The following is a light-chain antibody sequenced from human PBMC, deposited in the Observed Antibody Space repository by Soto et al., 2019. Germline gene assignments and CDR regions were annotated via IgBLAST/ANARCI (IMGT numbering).Light chain of an antibody. V-gene: IGLV2-14*01. CDR1: SSDVGGYNY. J-gene: IGLJ1*01. CDR3: SSYTSSSTLV. CDR2: DVS. Sequence: QSALTQPASVSGSPGQSINISCTGTSSDVGGYNYVSWYQQHPGKAPKLMIYDVSNRPSGVSNRFSGSKSGNTASLTISGLQAEDEPDYYCSSYTSSSTLVFGTGTKLTVL.